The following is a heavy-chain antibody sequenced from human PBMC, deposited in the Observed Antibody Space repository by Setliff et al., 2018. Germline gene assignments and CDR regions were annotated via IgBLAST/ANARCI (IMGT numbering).Heavy chain of an antibody. CDR3: ARMSGFQYIDV. CDR2: IYTSWST. D-gene: IGHD3-3*01. V-gene: IGHV4-4*07. Sequence: NPSETLSLTCTVSGGSVDSYYWSWIRQPAGKELEWIGQIYTSWSTNYNPSLKSRVTISLDTSKNQFSLSLTSVTAEDTAVYYCARMSGFQYIDVWDKGTTVTVSS. J-gene: IGHJ6*03. CDR1: GGSVDSYY.